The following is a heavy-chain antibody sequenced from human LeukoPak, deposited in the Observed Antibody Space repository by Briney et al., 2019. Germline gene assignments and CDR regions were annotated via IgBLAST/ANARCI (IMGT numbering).Heavy chain of an antibody. CDR2: INPNSGGT. V-gene: IGHV1-2*02. CDR3: ARGIAAAGPLGWFDP. Sequence: GASVKVSCNASGYTFTGYYMHWVRQAPGQGLVWMGWINPNSGGTNYAQKFQGRVTMTRDTSISTAYMELSRLRSDDTAVYYCARGIAAAGPLGWFDPWGQGTLVTVSS. D-gene: IGHD6-13*01. J-gene: IGHJ5*02. CDR1: GYTFTGYY.